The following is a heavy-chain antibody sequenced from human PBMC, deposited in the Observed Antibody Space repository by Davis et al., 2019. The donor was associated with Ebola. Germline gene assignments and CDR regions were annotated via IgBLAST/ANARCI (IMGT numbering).Heavy chain of an antibody. V-gene: IGHV1-3*01. CDR3: ARDAARYVADWYFDL. J-gene: IGHJ2*01. D-gene: IGHD1-1*01. CDR1: GYTFTSYT. CDR2: INAGNGNT. Sequence: AASVKVSCKASGYTFTSYTMHWVRQAPGQRLEWMGWINAGNGNTKYSQKFQGRVTITRDTSTSTAYMGLSSLRSEDTAVYYCARDAARYVADWYFDLWGRGTLVTVSS.